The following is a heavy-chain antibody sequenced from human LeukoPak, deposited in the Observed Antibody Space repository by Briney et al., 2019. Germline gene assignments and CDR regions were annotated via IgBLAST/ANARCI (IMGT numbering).Heavy chain of an antibody. Sequence: GGSLRLSCAASGFTFDDYAMHWVRQAPGKGLEWVSGISWNSGSIGYADSVKGRFTISRDNAKNSLYLQMNSLRAEDTAVYYCAKVSYGSGYGYWGQGTLVTVSS. CDR2: ISWNSGSI. J-gene: IGHJ4*02. CDR1: GFTFDDYA. CDR3: AKVSYGSGYGY. V-gene: IGHV3-9*01. D-gene: IGHD3-10*01.